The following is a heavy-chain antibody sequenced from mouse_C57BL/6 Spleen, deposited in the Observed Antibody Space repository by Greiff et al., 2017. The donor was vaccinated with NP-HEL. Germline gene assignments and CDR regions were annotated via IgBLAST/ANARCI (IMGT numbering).Heavy chain of an antibody. V-gene: IGHV1-74*01. J-gene: IGHJ4*01. CDR1: GYTFTSYW. Sequence: VKLQQPGAELVKPGASVKVSCKASGYTFTSYWMHWVKQRPGQGLEWIGRIHPSASDTNYNQKFKGKATLTVDKSSSTAYMQLSSLTSEDSAVYYCAIPSYYYAMDYWGQGTSVTVSS. CDR2: IHPSASDT. CDR3: AIPSYYYAMDY.